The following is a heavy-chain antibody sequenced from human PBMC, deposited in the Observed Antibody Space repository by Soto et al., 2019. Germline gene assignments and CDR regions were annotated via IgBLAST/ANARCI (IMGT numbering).Heavy chain of an antibody. D-gene: IGHD3-10*01. CDR3: ARRYYGSGSYYFLGR. CDR2: IYYSGST. Sequence: QLQLQESGPGLVKPSETLSLTCTVSGGSISSSSYYWGWIRQPPGKGLEWIGSIYYSGSTYYNPSLKSRVTISVDTSKSQCSLKLSSVTAADTAVYYCARRYYGSGSYYFLGRWGQGTLVTVSS. V-gene: IGHV4-39*01. CDR1: GGSISSSSYY. J-gene: IGHJ4*02.